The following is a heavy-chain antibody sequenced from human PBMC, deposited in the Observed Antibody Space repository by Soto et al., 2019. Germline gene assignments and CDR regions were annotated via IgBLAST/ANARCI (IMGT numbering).Heavy chain of an antibody. V-gene: IGHV3-23*01. CDR3: AKDNIVTMIVVVINPSFDC. CDR1: GFTFSSYG. CDR2: ISGSGGST. D-gene: IGHD3-22*01. J-gene: IGHJ4*02. Sequence: GGSLRLSCAASGFTFSSYGMSWVRQAPGKGLEWVSAISGSGGSTYYADSVKGRFTISRDNSKNTLYLQMNSLRAEDTAVYYCAKDNIVTMIVVVINPSFDCWGKGTLVKVSS.